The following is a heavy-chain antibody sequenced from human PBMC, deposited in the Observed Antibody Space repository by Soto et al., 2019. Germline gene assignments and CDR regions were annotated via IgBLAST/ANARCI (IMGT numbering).Heavy chain of an antibody. V-gene: IGHV4-59*01. J-gene: IGHJ4*02. CDR1: GVSISSYY. Sequence: QVQLQESGPGLVKPSETLSLTCTVSGVSISSYYWSWIRQPPGEGLEWIGYIYYSGSTNYNPSLKSRVTISGDTSKNQFSLKLSSVTAADTAVYYCARSRGGYFDYWGQGTLVTVSS. D-gene: IGHD3-22*01. CDR2: IYYSGST. CDR3: ARSRGGYFDY.